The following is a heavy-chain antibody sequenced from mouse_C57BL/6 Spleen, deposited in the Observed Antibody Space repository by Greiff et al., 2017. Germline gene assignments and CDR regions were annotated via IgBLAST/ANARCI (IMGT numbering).Heavy chain of an antibody. Sequence: EVKLQESGPGLVKPSQSLSLTCSVTGYSITSGYYWNWIRQFPGNKLEWMGYISYDGSNNYNQSLKNRISITRDTSKNQFFLKLNSVTTEDTATYYCARGDYYGSSFYYAMDYWGQGTSVTVSS. CDR1: GYSITSGYY. V-gene: IGHV3-6*01. D-gene: IGHD1-1*01. CDR2: ISYDGSN. CDR3: ARGDYYGSSFYYAMDY. J-gene: IGHJ4*01.